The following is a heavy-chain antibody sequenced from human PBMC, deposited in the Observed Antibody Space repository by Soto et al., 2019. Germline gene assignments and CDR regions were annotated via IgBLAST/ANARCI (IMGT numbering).Heavy chain of an antibody. J-gene: IGHJ6*03. CDR2: INHSGST. CDR3: ARGVELVGYYYMDV. D-gene: IGHD6-6*01. V-gene: IGHV4-34*01. Sequence: SETLSLTCAVYGGSFSGYYWSWIRQPPGKGLEWIGEINHSGSTNYNPSLKSRVTISVDTSKNQFSLKLSSVTAADTAVYYCARGVELVGYYYMDVWGKGTTVTVSS. CDR1: GGSFSGYY.